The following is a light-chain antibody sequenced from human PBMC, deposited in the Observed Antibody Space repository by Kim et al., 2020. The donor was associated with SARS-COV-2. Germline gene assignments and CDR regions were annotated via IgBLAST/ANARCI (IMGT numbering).Light chain of an antibody. CDR1: QSVSSIF. V-gene: IGKV3-20*01. J-gene: IGKJ1*01. CDR3: QQYGSSPPWT. Sequence: EIVLTQSPGTLSLSPGERATLSCRASQSVSSIFLAWYQQKPGQAPGLLIYGASIRATGIPDRFSGSGSGTDFTLTISRLEPEDFAVYYCQQYGSSPPWTFGQGTKVDIK. CDR2: GAS.